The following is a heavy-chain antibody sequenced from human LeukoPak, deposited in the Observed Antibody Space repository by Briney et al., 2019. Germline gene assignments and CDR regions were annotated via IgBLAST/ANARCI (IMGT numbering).Heavy chain of an antibody. V-gene: IGHV1-2*02. CDR2: INPNSSDT. CDR1: GYTFTGYY. J-gene: IGHJ4*02. Sequence: ASVKVSCKASGYTFTGYYMHWVRQAPGQGLEYMGWINPNSSDTKYAQNFQGRVTMTRDTSISTAYMELSRLRSDDTAVYFCARIDTNNSWGQGTLVTVSS. D-gene: IGHD2-8*01. CDR3: ARIDTNNS.